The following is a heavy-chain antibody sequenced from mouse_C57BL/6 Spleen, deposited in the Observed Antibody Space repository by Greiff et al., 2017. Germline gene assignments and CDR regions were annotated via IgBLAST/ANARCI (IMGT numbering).Heavy chain of an antibody. CDR2: IRSKSNNYAT. V-gene: IGHV10-1*01. J-gene: IGHJ3*01. CDR1: GFSFNTYA. CDR3: VRQLYYDYDAWFAY. D-gene: IGHD2-4*01. Sequence: DVHLVESGGGLVQPKGSLKLSCAASGFSFNTYAMNWVRQAPGKGLEWVARIRSKSNNYATYYADSVKDRFTISRDDSESMLYLQMNNLKTEDTAMYYCVRQLYYDYDAWFAYWGQGTLVTVSA.